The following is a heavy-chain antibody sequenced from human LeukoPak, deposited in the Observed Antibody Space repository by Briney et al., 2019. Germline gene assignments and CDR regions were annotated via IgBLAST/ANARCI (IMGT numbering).Heavy chain of an antibody. V-gene: IGHV4-34*01. J-gene: IGHJ5*02. CDR1: GGSFSGYY. CDR3: ARRAEGGGAYDFWSGYYVAGWSDP. CDR2: INHSGST. D-gene: IGHD3-3*01. Sequence: PSETLSLTCAVYGGSFSGYYWSWIRQPPGKGLEWIGEINHSGSTNYNPSLKSRVTISVDTSKNQFSLKLSSVTAADTAVYYCARRAEGGGAYDFWSGYYVAGWSDPWGQGTLVTVSS.